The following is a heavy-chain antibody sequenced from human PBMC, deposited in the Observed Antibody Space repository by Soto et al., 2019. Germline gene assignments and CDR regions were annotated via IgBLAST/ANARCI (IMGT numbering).Heavy chain of an antibody. CDR1: GYTFTSYA. Sequence: ASVKVSCKASGYTFTSYAMHWVRQAPGQRLEWTGWINAGNGNTKYSQKFQGRVTITRDTSASTAYMELSSLRSEDTAVYYCARLVRSWELAEGTFDIWGQGAMVTVSS. V-gene: IGHV1-3*01. D-gene: IGHD1-26*01. CDR3: ARLVRSWELAEGTFDI. J-gene: IGHJ3*02. CDR2: INAGNGNT.